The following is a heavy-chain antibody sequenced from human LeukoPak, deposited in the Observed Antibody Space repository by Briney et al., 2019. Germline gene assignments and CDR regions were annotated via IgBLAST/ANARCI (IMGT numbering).Heavy chain of an antibody. Sequence: GGSLRLSCAASGFTFSDHYMDWVRQAPGKGLEWVGRTRNKANSYTTEYAASVKGRFTISRDDSKNSLYLQMNSLKTEDTAVYYCARGAGGTAMPFDYWGQGTLVTVSS. J-gene: IGHJ4*02. V-gene: IGHV3-72*01. CDR3: ARGAGGTAMPFDY. CDR1: GFTFSDHY. CDR2: TRNKANSYTT. D-gene: IGHD5-18*01.